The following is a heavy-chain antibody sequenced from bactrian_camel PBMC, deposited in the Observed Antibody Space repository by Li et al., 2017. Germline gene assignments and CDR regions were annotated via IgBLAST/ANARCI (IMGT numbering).Heavy chain of an antibody. CDR2: IYDTGSGSRDT. Sequence: VQLVESGGGSVQAGGSLRLSCEASDSSSNCMGWFHQAGKAREWIASIYDTGSGSRDTVYADSVKGRFTISLDNGKRTAYLQMNSLKPEDTAMYYCAALELCARQALGSLHVFGSSGQGTQVTVSS. CDR1: DSSSNC. CDR3: AALELCARQALGSLHVFGS. D-gene: IGHD3*01. V-gene: IGHV3S40*01. J-gene: IGHJ6*01.